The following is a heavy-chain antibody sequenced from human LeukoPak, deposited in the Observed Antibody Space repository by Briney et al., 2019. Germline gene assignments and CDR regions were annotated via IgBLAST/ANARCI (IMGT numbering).Heavy chain of an antibody. CDR2: INWNGGST. D-gene: IGHD6-13*01. Sequence: GGSLRLSCAASGFTFDDYGMGWVRQAPGKGLEWVSGINWNGGSTGYADSVKGRFTISRDNAKNSLYLQMNSLRAEDTALYYCARSQDPGIAAAGFFDYWGQGTLVTVSS. CDR3: ARSQDPGIAAAGFFDY. J-gene: IGHJ4*02. V-gene: IGHV3-20*04. CDR1: GFTFDDYG.